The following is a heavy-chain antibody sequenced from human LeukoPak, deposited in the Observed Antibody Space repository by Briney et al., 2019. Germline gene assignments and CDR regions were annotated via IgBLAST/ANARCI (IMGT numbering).Heavy chain of an antibody. J-gene: IGHJ3*02. CDR1: GYSFTSYW. D-gene: IGHD3-10*01. Sequence: GESLKISCKGSGYSFTSYWIGWVRQMPRKGLEWMGIIYPGDSDTRYSPSFQGQVTISADKSISTAYLQWSSLKASDTAMYYCARHRTTMVRGAWDAFDIWGQGTMVTVSS. V-gene: IGHV5-51*01. CDR3: ARHRTTMVRGAWDAFDI. CDR2: IYPGDSDT.